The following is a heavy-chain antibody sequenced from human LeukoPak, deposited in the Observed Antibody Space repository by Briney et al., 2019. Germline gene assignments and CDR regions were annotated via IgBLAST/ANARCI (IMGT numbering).Heavy chain of an antibody. D-gene: IGHD6-19*01. CDR3: ARDQPGTYTLSST. J-gene: IGHJ5*02. CDR2: ISSSGSTI. CDR1: GFTFSSYE. Sequence: GGSLRLSCAASGFTFSSYEMNWVRQAPGKGLEWVSYISSSGSTIYYADSVKGRFTISRDNAKNSLYLQMNSLRAEDTAVYYCARDQPGTYTLSSTWGQGTLVTVSS. V-gene: IGHV3-48*03.